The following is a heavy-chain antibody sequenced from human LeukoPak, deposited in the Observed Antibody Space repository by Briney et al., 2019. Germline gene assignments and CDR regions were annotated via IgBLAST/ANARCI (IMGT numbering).Heavy chain of an antibody. D-gene: IGHD6-19*01. CDR1: GYTFTAYD. CDR3: ARGVPPSYSSAWYVNY. V-gene: IGHV1-2*02. J-gene: IGHJ4*02. Sequence: ASVKVSCKASGYTFTAYDIHWVRQAPGQGLEWMGWINPNSGGTNYAQKFQGRVTMTRDTSISTAYMELSRLGSDDTAVYYCARGVPPSYSSAWYVNYWGQGALVTVSS. CDR2: INPNSGGT.